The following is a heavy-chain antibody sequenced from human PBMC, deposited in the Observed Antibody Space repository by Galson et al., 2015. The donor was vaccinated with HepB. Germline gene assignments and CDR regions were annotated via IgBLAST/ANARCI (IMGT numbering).Heavy chain of an antibody. CDR2: IRSKAYGGTT. Sequence: SLRLSCAASGFTFGDYAMSWVRQAPGKGLEWVGFIRSKAYGGTTEYAASVKGRFTISRDDSKSIAYLQMNSLKTEDTAVYYCTRVMGLVPKGSGSYYWIDYWGQGTLVTVSS. CDR3: TRVMGLVPKGSGSYYWIDY. D-gene: IGHD3-10*01. J-gene: IGHJ4*02. V-gene: IGHV3-49*04. CDR1: GFTFGDYA.